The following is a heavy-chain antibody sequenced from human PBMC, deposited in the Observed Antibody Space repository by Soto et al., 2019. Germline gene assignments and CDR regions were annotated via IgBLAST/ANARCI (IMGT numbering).Heavy chain of an antibody. CDR1: GYSFTSYW. CDR3: ARRYLPGYCIGGSCPNWFDP. D-gene: IGHD2-15*01. Sequence: GESLKISCKGSGYSFTSYWIGWVRQMPGKGLEWMGIIYPGDSDTRYSPSFQGQVTISADKSISTAYLQWSSLKASDTAMYYCARRYLPGYCIGGSCPNWFDPWGQGTLVTVSS. CDR2: IYPGDSDT. J-gene: IGHJ5*02. V-gene: IGHV5-51*01.